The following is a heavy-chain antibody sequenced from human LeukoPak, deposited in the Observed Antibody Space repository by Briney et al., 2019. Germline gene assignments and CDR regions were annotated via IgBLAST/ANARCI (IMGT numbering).Heavy chain of an antibody. CDR3: VRGPYGASISKWFDP. CDR2: IYYSGDT. V-gene: IGHV4-59*01. CDR1: RGSISGYS. Sequence: SETLSLTCTVSRGSISGYSWSWIRQSPGGGLEWIGYIYYSGDTAYNPSLRSRVTLSVDPSKNQFSLQLRSVTTADTAVYYCVRGPYGASISKWFDPWGQGTQVIVSP. D-gene: IGHD4/OR15-4a*01. J-gene: IGHJ5*02.